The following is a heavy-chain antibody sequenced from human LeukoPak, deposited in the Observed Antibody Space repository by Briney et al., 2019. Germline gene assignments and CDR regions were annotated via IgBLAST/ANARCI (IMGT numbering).Heavy chain of an antibody. Sequence: GGSLRLSCAASGFTFSLYWMSWVRQAPGKGLEWVANIKQDGSEKYYVDSVKGRFTISRDNAKNSLYLQMNSLRVEDTAVYYCARYGDTSGYSEWGQGTLVTVSS. CDR2: IKQDGSEK. CDR3: ARYGDTSGYSE. CDR1: GFTFSLYW. D-gene: IGHD3-22*01. J-gene: IGHJ4*02. V-gene: IGHV3-7*01.